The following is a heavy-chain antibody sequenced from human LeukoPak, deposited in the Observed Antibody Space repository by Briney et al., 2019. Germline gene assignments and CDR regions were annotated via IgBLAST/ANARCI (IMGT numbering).Heavy chain of an antibody. J-gene: IGHJ4*02. CDR1: GFTVSSNY. V-gene: IGHV3-53*01. D-gene: IGHD5-12*01. CDR3: ARARWLREYYFDY. Sequence: PGGSLRLSCAASGFTVSSNYMSWVRQAPGKGLEWVSVIYSGGSTYYADSMKGRFTISRDNSKNTLYLQMNSLRAEDTAVYYCARARWLREYYFDYWGQGTLVTVSS. CDR2: IYSGGST.